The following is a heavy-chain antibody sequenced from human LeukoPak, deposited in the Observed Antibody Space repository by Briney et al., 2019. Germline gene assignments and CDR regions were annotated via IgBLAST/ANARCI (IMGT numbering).Heavy chain of an antibody. CDR1: GFTFSSYW. CDR2: INSDGNST. D-gene: IGHD6-13*01. Sequence: GGSLRLSCAASGFTFSSYWMHWVRQAPGKGLVWVSRINSDGNSTSYADSVKGRFTISRDNAKKTLYLQMNSLRADDTAVYYCARKAGIASAENYFDYWGQGTLVTVSS. J-gene: IGHJ4*02. V-gene: IGHV3-74*01. CDR3: ARKAGIASAENYFDY.